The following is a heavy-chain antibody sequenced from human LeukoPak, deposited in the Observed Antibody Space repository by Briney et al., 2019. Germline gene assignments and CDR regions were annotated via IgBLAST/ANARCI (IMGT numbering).Heavy chain of an antibody. J-gene: IGHJ4*02. CDR1: GDSITSSKW. D-gene: IGHD3-16*01. CDR3: ASGSHAVTTHFDY. Sequence: SETLSLTCAVSGDSITSSKWWNWVRQSPEKGLEWIGEIYHSGATNYNPSLKSRVTMSVDKSKNQFSLNLSSVTAADTAVYYCASGSHAVTTHFDYWGQGTLVTVSS. CDR2: IYHSGAT. V-gene: IGHV4-4*02.